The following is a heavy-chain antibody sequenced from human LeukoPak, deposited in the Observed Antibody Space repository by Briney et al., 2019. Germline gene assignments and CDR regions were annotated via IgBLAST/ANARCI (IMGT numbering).Heavy chain of an antibody. CDR2: VWHDGSNK. Sequence: PGRSLRLSCAASGFTFSNYGMHWVRQAPGKGLEWVAVVWHDGSNKNYADSVKGRFTISRDNSKNTLYLQMNSLTAEDTAVYACARDQRSWYFDLWGRGTLVTVSS. V-gene: IGHV3-33*01. CDR3: ARDQRSWYFDL. J-gene: IGHJ2*01. CDR1: GFTFSNYG.